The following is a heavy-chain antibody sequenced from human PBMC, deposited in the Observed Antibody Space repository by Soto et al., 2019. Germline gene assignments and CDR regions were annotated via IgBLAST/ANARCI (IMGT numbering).Heavy chain of an antibody. CDR3: ARVERGTATTVVDAFDI. V-gene: IGHV4-34*01. Sequence: QLQLQHWGAGLLKPSETLSLTCAVYGGFVSSGSYYWSWIRQPPGKGLEWIGEMSHSGGTHFNPSLKSRVTISVDTSKNQFSLKMTSVTAADTALYYCARVERGTATTVVDAFDIWGPGTMVTVSS. D-gene: IGHD1-1*01. CDR1: GGFVSSGSYY. J-gene: IGHJ3*02. CDR2: MSHSGGT.